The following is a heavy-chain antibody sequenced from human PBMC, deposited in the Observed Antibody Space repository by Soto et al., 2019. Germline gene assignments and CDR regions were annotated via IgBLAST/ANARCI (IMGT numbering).Heavy chain of an antibody. CDR3: ARSSGYVPGGY. J-gene: IGHJ4*02. D-gene: IGHD5-12*01. V-gene: IGHV4-38-2*01. Sequence: PSETLSLTCAVSGYPISSGYYWGWIRQPPGKGLEWIGIIHHSGSTYYNPSLRSRITISVDTSKNQFSLKMPSVTAADTAVYYCARSSGYVPGGYWGQGIPVTVSS. CDR2: IHHSGST. CDR1: GYPISSGYY.